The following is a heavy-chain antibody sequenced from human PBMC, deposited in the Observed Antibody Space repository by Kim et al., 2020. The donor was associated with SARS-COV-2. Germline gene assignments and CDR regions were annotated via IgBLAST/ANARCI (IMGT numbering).Heavy chain of an antibody. CDR1: GYTFTSYA. CDR2: INTGNGNT. D-gene: IGHD2-2*01. CDR3: ARDQSGYCTTTNCYTFDF. V-gene: IGHV1-3*04. Sequence: ASVKVSCKASGYTFTSYAMHWVRQAPGQRLEWMGWINTGNGNTKYSQKFQARVTITRDTSASTAYMEVRSLRSEDTAVYFCARDQSGYCTTTNCYTFDFWGQGTQVTVSS. J-gene: IGHJ4*02.